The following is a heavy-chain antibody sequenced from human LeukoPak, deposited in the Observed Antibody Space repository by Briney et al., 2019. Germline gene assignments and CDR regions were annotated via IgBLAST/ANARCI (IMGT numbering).Heavy chain of an antibody. CDR3: ARHGSGTSLALYP. J-gene: IGHJ5*02. Sequence: PSETLSLTCTVSGGSMSSYYWSWIRQSPGKELEWVGYISYSGTTNYNPSLKSRVTISLGTSKNRFSLNLTSVTAADTVVYYCARHGSGTSLALYPWGQGTLVTVSS. CDR1: GGSMSSYY. CDR2: ISYSGTT. V-gene: IGHV4-59*08. D-gene: IGHD3-10*01.